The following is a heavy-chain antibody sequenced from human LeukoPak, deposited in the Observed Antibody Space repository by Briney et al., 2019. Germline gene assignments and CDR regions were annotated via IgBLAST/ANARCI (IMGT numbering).Heavy chain of an antibody. Sequence: SETLSLTCAVYGGSLSGYYWSWIRQPPGKGLEWIGEINHSGSTNYNPSLKSRVTISVDTSKNQFSLKLSSVTAADTAVYYCARVRDNNSSSSPGVPYCFDNWGQGTLVTVSS. CDR2: INHSGST. J-gene: IGHJ4*02. CDR1: GGSLSGYY. D-gene: IGHD6-6*01. V-gene: IGHV4-34*01. CDR3: ARVRDNNSSSSPGVPYCFDN.